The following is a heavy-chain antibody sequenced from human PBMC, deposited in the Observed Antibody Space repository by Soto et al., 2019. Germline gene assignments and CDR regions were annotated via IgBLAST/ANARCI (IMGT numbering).Heavy chain of an antibody. CDR2: ISGTGGTT. CDR1: GFTFSSYA. V-gene: IGHV3-23*01. J-gene: IGHJ6*02. Sequence: EVQLLESGGGLVQPGGSLRLSCAASGFTFSSYAMSWVRQAPGKGLEWVSAISGTGGTTYYVDSVKGRFTISRDNSKNTLYLQMNSLRAEDTAVYYCAKDRGFGAGHGMDVWDQGTTVTVSS. D-gene: IGHD3-10*01. CDR3: AKDRGFGAGHGMDV.